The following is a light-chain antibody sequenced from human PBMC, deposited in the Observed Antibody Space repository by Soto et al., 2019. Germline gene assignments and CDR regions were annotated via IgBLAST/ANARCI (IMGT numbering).Light chain of an antibody. Sequence: DTVLTQSPATLSLSPGERATLSCRTSQSVGSYLAWYQQRPGQGPRLLISGASNRATGIPARFSGSGSGTDFTLTISSLEPEDFAVYFCQQYNNWPSFGQGTRLEIK. CDR3: QQYNNWPS. CDR1: QSVGSY. CDR2: GAS. J-gene: IGKJ5*01. V-gene: IGKV3-11*01.